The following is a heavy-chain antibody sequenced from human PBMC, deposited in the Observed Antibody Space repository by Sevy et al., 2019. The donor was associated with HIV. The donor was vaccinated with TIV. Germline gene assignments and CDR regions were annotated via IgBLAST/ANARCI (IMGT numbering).Heavy chain of an antibody. D-gene: IGHD3-3*01. CDR2: ISYDGSNK. CDR1: GFTFSSYG. Sequence: GGSLRLSCAASGFTFSSYGMHWVRQAPGKGLEWVAVISYDGSNKYYADSVKGRFNISRDNSKNTLYLEMNSLRAGDTAVDYCAKARDFWSGYDLNYYYGMDVWGQGTMVTVSS. CDR3: AKARDFWSGYDLNYYYGMDV. V-gene: IGHV3-30*18. J-gene: IGHJ6*02.